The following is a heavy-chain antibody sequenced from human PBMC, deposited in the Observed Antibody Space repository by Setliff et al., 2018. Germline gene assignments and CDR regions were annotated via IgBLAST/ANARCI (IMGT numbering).Heavy chain of an antibody. J-gene: IGHJ6*02. V-gene: IGHV1-2*04. CDR1: GYTFTGYY. CDR2: INPNSGGT. Sequence: ASVKVSCKASGYTFTGYYMHWVRQAPGQWLEWMGWINPNSGGTNYAQKFQGWVTMTRDTSISTAYMELSRLRSDDTAVYYCARSFSPAAGTGRFYYYYGMDVWGQGTTVTVSS. CDR3: ARSFSPAAGTGRFYYYYGMDV. D-gene: IGHD6-13*01.